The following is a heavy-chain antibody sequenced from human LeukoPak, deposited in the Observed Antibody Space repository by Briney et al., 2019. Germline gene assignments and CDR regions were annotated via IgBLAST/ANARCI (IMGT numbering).Heavy chain of an antibody. CDR1: GFTFSSYS. J-gene: IGHJ4*02. CDR2: ISSSSSTI. V-gene: IGHV3-48*02. CDR3: ARVTGGEGGY. Sequence: GGSLRLSCAASGFTFSSYSMNWVRQAPGKGLEWVSYISSSSSTIYYADSVKGRFTISRDNAKNSLYLQMNSLRDGDTAVYYCARVTGGEGGYWGQGTLVTVSS. D-gene: IGHD3-9*01.